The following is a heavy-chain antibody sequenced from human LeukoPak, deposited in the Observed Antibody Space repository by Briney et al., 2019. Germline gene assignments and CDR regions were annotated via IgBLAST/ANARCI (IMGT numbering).Heavy chain of an antibody. CDR1: GFTFSDYY. CDR2: ISSSGSTI. Sequence: GGSLRLSCAASGFTFSDYYMSWIRQAPGKGLEWVSYISSSGSTIYYADSVKGRFTISRDNAKNSLYLQMNSLRPEDTAVYYCAERVWRSGMDVWGQGTTVTVSS. V-gene: IGHV3-11*01. D-gene: IGHD6-13*01. CDR3: AERVWRSGMDV. J-gene: IGHJ6*02.